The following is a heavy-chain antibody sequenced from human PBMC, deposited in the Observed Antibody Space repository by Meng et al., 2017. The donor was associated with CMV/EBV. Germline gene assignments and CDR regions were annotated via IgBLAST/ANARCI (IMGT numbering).Heavy chain of an antibody. V-gene: IGHV1-2*02. D-gene: IGHD3-3*01. Sequence: ASVKVSCKASGYTFTGYYMHWVRQAPGQGLEWMGWINANSGSTNYAVKFQGRVTMTRDTSITTAYMELSRLRSDDTAVYYCARVTDFWSTPWGFDPWGQGTLVTVSS. CDR1: GYTFTGYY. J-gene: IGHJ5*01. CDR3: ARVTDFWSTPWGFDP. CDR2: INANSGST.